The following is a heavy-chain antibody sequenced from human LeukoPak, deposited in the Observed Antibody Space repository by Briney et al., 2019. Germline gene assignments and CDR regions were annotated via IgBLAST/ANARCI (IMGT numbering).Heavy chain of an antibody. J-gene: IGHJ6*03. Sequence: GASVKVSCKASGYTFNSYDINWVRQANGQGLEWMGWMNPNSGNTGYAQKFQGRVTMTRNTSISTAYMELSSLRSEDTAVYYCARGPMVRGSYYYYYYMDVWGKGTTVTVSS. CDR2: MNPNSGNT. CDR3: ARGPMVRGSYYYYYYMDV. CDR1: GYTFNSYD. D-gene: IGHD3-10*01. V-gene: IGHV1-8*01.